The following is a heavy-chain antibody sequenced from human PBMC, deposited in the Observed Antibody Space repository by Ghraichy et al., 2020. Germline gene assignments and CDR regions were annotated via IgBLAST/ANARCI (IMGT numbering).Heavy chain of an antibody. D-gene: IGHD3-10*01. CDR3: ATLRAMVRGVIYTVTESRDDY. CDR2: ISSSSSYI. V-gene: IGHV3-21*01. CDR1: GFTFSSYS. J-gene: IGHJ4*02. Sequence: GESLNISCAASGFTFSSYSMNWVRQAPGKGLEWVSSISSSSSYIYYADSVKGRFTISRDNAKNSLYLQMNSLRAEDTAVYYCATLRAMVRGVIYTVTESRDDYWGQGTLVTVSS.